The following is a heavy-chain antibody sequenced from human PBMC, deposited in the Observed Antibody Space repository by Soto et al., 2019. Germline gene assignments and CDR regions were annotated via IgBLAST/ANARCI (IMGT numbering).Heavy chain of an antibody. CDR2: IKQDGSEK. V-gene: IGHV3-7*01. D-gene: IGHD1-1*01. J-gene: IGHJ4*02. CDR1: GFTCSNYW. CDR3: ARGHDFSFDY. Sequence: RSLRLYCVASGFTCSNYWMSWVRQAPGKGLEWVANIKQDGSEKYYVHSVRGRFTASRDNAQSSQYLQMNTLGAEDTAVYYCARGHDFSFDYWGQGVLVTVSS.